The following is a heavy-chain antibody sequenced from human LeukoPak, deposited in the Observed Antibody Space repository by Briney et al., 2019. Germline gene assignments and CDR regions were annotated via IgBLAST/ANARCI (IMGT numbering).Heavy chain of an antibody. Sequence: KAGGSLRLSCAASGFTFSSYSMNWVRQAPGKGLEWVSSISDGSSYLCYADSVKGRFTISRDNAKNSLYLQMNSLRAEDTAVYYCARTEYISSPPTYYFDYWGQGTLVTVSS. D-gene: IGHD6-13*01. CDR3: ARTEYISSPPTYYFDY. J-gene: IGHJ4*02. V-gene: IGHV3-21*01. CDR2: ISDGSSYL. CDR1: GFTFSSYS.